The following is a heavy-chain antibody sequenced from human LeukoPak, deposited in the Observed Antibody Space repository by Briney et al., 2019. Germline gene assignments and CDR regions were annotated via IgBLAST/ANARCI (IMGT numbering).Heavy chain of an antibody. CDR3: ARGPSYYESSGFYSEY. Sequence: GGSLRPSCAASGFTFSTYSMNWVRQAPGKGLEWVSSISSSSTYIFYADSVKGRFTISRDNAKNSLYLQMNSLRAEDTAVYFCARGPSYYESSGFYSEYWGQGTLVTVSS. CDR1: GFTFSTYS. V-gene: IGHV3-21*01. CDR2: ISSSSTYI. D-gene: IGHD3-22*01. J-gene: IGHJ4*02.